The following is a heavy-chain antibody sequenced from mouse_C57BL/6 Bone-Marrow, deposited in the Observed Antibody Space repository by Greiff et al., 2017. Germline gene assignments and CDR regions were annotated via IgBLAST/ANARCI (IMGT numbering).Heavy chain of an antibody. D-gene: IGHD4-1*01. CDR3: LGGYAMDY. Sequence: VMLVESGPGLVQPSQSLSITCTVSGFSLTSYGVHWVRQSPGKGLEWLGVIWRGGSTDYNAAFMSRPSITKDNSKSQVFFKMNSLQADDTAIYYCLGGYAMDYWGQGTSVTVSS. V-gene: IGHV2-5*01. CDR1: GFSLTSYG. J-gene: IGHJ4*01. CDR2: IWRGGST.